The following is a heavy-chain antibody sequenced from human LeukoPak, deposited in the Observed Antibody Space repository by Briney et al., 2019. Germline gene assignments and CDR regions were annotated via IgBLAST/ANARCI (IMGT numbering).Heavy chain of an antibody. CDR2: IYYSGST. CDR1: GGSIGSYY. CDR3: ARGGPIDSSVGY. V-gene: IGHV4-59*01. Sequence: PSETLSLTCTVSGGSIGSYYWSWIRQPPGKGLEWIGYIYYSGSTNYNPSLKSRVTISVDTSKNQFSLKLSSVTAADTAVYYCARGGPIDSSVGYWGQGTLVTVSS. J-gene: IGHJ4*02. D-gene: IGHD6-19*01.